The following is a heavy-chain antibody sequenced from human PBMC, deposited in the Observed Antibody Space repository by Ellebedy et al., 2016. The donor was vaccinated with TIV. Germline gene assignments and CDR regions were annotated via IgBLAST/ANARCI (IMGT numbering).Heavy chain of an antibody. V-gene: IGHV1-3*01. D-gene: IGHD1-26*01. CDR3: ARVPIVITTGWEQLLGAFDL. CDR2: INGGDGNT. Sequence: ASVKVSWKASGYTFTNHALHWVRQAPGQRLEWMGWINGGDGNTKYSHKFQGRVTISRDTVATTTYMELRSLRSEDSAMYYCARVPIVITTGWEQLLGAFDLWGQGTMVTVSS. CDR1: GYTFTNHA. J-gene: IGHJ3*01.